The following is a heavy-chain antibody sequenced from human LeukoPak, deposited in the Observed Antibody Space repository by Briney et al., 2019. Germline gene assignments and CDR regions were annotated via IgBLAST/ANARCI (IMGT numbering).Heavy chain of an antibody. D-gene: IGHD5-18*01. CDR2: INHSGST. CDR3: ARGFRGYSYGPGAPFDY. Sequence: SETLSLTCTLSGGSISSSSYYWSWIRQPPGKGLEWIGEINHSGSTNYNPSLKSRVTISVDTSKNQFSLKLSSVTAADTAVYYCARGFRGYSYGPGAPFDYWGQGTLVTVSS. J-gene: IGHJ4*02. CDR1: GGSISSSSYY. V-gene: IGHV4-39*07.